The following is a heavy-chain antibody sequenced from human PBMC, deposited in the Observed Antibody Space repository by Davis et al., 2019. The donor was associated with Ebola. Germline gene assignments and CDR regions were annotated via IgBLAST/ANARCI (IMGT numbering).Heavy chain of an antibody. D-gene: IGHD2-2*02. CDR3: ASVFPRYCSSTSCYIGVGAFDI. Sequence: PSETLSLTCTVSGGSISSSSYYWGWIRQPPGKGLEWIGSIYYSGSTYYNPSLKSRVTISVDTSKNQFSLKLSSVTAADTAVYYCASVFPRYCSSTSCYIGVGAFDIWGQGTMVTVSS. CDR1: GGSISSSSYY. V-gene: IGHV4-39*01. J-gene: IGHJ3*02. CDR2: IYYSGST.